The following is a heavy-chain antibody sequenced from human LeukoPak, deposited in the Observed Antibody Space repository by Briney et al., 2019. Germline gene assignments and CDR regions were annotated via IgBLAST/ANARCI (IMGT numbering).Heavy chain of an antibody. J-gene: IGHJ6*04. D-gene: IGHD3-9*01. CDR2: IWYDGSNK. CDR1: GFTFSSYG. CDR3: ARVGYDIVENGMDV. V-gene: IGHV3-33*01. Sequence: GGSLRLSCTASGFTFSSYGMHWVRQAPGKGLEWVAVIWYDGSNKYYADSVKGRFTISRDNSKNTLYLQMNSLRAEDTAVYYSARVGYDIVENGMDVWGKGTTVTVSS.